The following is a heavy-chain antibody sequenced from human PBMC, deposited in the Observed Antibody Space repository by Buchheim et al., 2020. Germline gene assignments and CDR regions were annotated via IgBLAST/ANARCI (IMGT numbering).Heavy chain of an antibody. D-gene: IGHD6-6*01. CDR2: IYHSGST. Sequence: QVQLQESGPGLVKPSGTLSLTCAVSGGSISSSSWWSWVRQPPGKGLEWIGEIYHSGSTNYNPSLKGRVTVSLDQTKNKFSLMLSSVTAADTAVYFCARDGSSSSSGAFDIWGQGT. V-gene: IGHV4-4*02. CDR3: ARDGSSSSSGAFDI. J-gene: IGHJ3*02. CDR1: GGSISSSSW.